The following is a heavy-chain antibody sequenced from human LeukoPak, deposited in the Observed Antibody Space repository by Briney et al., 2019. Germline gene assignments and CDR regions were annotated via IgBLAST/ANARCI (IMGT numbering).Heavy chain of an antibody. Sequence: GASVKVSCKASGYTFTGYYMHWVRQAPGQGLEWMGWINPNSGGANYAQKFQGRVTMTRDTSISTAYMELSRLRSDDTAVYYCARVRHYYGSGSYYNYDYWGQGTLVTVSS. V-gene: IGHV1-2*02. CDR2: INPNSGGA. CDR3: ARVRHYYGSGSYYNYDY. D-gene: IGHD3-10*01. CDR1: GYTFTGYY. J-gene: IGHJ4*02.